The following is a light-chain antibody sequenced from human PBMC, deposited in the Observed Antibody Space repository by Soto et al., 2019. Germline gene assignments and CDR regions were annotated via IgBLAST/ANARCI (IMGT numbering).Light chain of an antibody. CDR1: QSVSGY. V-gene: IGKV3-11*01. J-gene: IGKJ1*01. CDR3: HQRSYWRWT. CDR2: EAS. Sequence: EIVLTQSPATLSLSPGERATLSCRASQSVSGYLVWYQQKPGQAPRLLIYEASTRATGIPARFSGGGTGTDFTLTFNSLGLEVFAVYFCHQRSYWRWTFGKGTKVDIK.